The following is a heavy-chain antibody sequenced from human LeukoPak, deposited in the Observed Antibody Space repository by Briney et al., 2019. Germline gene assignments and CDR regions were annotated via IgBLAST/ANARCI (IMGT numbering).Heavy chain of an antibody. CDR3: AMAVGDSYAFDI. D-gene: IGHD1-26*01. Sequence: ASVKVSCKASGYTFTGYYIHWVRQAPGQGLEWMGWINPHSGGTKYAQKFQGWVTMTRDTSVNTVYMEVRRLRSDDTAVYYCAMAVGDSYAFDIWGQGTMVTVSS. J-gene: IGHJ3*02. V-gene: IGHV1-2*04. CDR2: INPHSGGT. CDR1: GYTFTGYY.